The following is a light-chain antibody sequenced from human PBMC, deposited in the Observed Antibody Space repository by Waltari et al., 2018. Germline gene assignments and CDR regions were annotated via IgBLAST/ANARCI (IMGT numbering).Light chain of an antibody. J-gene: IGLJ1*01. CDR3: QSYDSSLSGYV. CDR2: DNH. V-gene: IGLV1-40*01. CDR1: SPNIGAGYD. Sequence: QSVLTQPPSVSGAPGQRVTISCTGSSPNIGAGYDVQWYQHLPGTAPKVIIYDNHNRPSGVPDRFSGSKSGTSDSLAITGLQAEDEGDYYCQSYDSSLSGYVFGSGTRVTVL.